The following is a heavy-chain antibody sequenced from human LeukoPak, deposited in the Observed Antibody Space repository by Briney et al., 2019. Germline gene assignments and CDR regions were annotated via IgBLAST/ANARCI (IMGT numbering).Heavy chain of an antibody. Sequence: SETLSLTCTVSGASISSSNWWSWVRQPPGQGLEWIGDISLSGLTNYNPSLKSRVTMPLDKSKNHLSLNLTSVTAADTAVYYCSRESGAFSPFGYWGQGTLVTVPS. CDR1: GASISSSNW. CDR2: ISLSGLT. J-gene: IGHJ4*02. V-gene: IGHV4-4*02. D-gene: IGHD1-26*01. CDR3: SRESGAFSPFGY.